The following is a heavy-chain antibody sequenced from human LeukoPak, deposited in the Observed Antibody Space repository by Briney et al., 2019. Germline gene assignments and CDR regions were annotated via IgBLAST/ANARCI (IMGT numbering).Heavy chain of an antibody. J-gene: IGHJ5*02. D-gene: IGHD6-25*01. CDR1: GGSISSSSYY. V-gene: IGHV4-39*01. Sequence: SETLSLTCTVSGGSISSSSYYWGWIRQPPGKGLEWIGSIYYSGSTYYNPSLKSRATISVDTSKNQFSLKLSSVTAADTAVYYCARHILYSSGGGNWFDPWGQGTLVTVSS. CDR2: IYYSGST. CDR3: ARHILYSSGGGNWFDP.